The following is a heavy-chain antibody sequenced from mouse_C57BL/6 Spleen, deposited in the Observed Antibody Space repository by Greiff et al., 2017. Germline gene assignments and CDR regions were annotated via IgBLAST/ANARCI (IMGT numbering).Heavy chain of an antibody. V-gene: IGHV1-82*01. D-gene: IGHD4-1*01. Sequence: QVQLQQSGPELVKPGASVKISCKASGYAFRSSWLNWVKQRPGKGLEWIGRIYPGDGDTTYNGKFKGKATLTADKSSSTAYMQLSSLTSEDSAVYFCAREGLGRSDYWGQGTTLTVSS. CDR2: IYPGDGDT. CDR1: GYAFRSSW. CDR3: AREGLGRSDY. J-gene: IGHJ2*01.